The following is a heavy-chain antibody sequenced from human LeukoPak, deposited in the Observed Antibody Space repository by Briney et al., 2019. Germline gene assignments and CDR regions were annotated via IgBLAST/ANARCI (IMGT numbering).Heavy chain of an antibody. Sequence: SETLSLTCTVSGGSISSYYWSWIRQPPGKGLEWIGYIYYSGSTNYNPSLKSRVTISVDTSKNQFSLKLSSVTAADTAVYYCARAMVGEGVYYFDYWGQGTLVTVSS. D-gene: IGHD1-26*01. J-gene: IGHJ4*02. CDR1: GGSISSYY. CDR2: IYYSGST. V-gene: IGHV4-59*01. CDR3: ARAMVGEGVYYFDY.